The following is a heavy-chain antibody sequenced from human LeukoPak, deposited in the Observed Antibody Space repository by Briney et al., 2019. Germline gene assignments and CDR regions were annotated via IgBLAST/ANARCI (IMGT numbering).Heavy chain of an antibody. D-gene: IGHD3-3*01. CDR3: ARDYDFWSGYYYYYYGMDV. V-gene: IGHV3-33*01. CDR2: IWYDGSDK. J-gene: IGHJ6*02. CDR1: GFTFSSYG. Sequence: PGGSLRLSCAASGFTFSSYGMHWVRQAPGKGLEWVAVIWYDGSDKYYADSVKGRFTISRDNSKNTLYLQMNSLRAEDTAVYYCARDYDFWSGYYYYYYGMDVWGQGTTVTVSS.